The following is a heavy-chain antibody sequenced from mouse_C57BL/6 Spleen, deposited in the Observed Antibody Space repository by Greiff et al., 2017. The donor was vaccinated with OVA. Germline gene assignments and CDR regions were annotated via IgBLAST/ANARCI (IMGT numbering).Heavy chain of an antibody. V-gene: IGHV1-22*01. CDR2: INPTNGGT. CDR3: ARRPYYSNGAMDY. Sequence: EVQLQQSGPELVKPGASVKLSCKASGYTFTDYNMHWVKQSPGKSLEWIGYINPTNGGTSYNQKFKGKATLTVNKSSSTAYMELRSLTSEDSAVYDCARRPYYSNGAMDYWGQGTSVTVSS. D-gene: IGHD2-5*01. CDR1: GYTFTDYN. J-gene: IGHJ4*01.